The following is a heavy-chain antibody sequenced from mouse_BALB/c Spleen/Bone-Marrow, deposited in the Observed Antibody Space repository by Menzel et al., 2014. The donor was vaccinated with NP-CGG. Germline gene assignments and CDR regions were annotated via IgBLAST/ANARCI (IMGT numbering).Heavy chain of an antibody. J-gene: IGHJ4*01. CDR2: INPSTGYT. V-gene: IGHV1-7*01. CDR1: GYTFTSYW. Sequence: QVQLQQSGAELAKPGASVKMSCEASGYTFTSYWTHWVKQRPGQGLEWIGYINPSTGYTEYNQKFKDKATLTADKSSSTAYMQLSSLTSEDSAVYYCARQITTVDYAMDYWGQGTSVTVSS. CDR3: ARQITTVDYAMDY. D-gene: IGHD1-1*01.